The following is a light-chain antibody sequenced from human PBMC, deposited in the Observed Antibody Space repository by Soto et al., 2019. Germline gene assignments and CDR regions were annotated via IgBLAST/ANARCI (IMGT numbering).Light chain of an antibody. Sequence: EIVLTQSPATLSLSPGERATLSCRASQSVSSYLAWYQQKPGQSPRLLIYDASNRATGIPARFSGSWSGTDLTLTISSIEPEDFAVYYCQQRSKWPPIFTVGPGTKVDIK. V-gene: IGKV3-11*01. CDR1: QSVSSY. J-gene: IGKJ3*01. CDR2: DAS. CDR3: QQRSKWPPIFT.